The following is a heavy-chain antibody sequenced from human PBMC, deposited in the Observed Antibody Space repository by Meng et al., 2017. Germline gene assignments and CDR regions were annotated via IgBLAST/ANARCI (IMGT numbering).Heavy chain of an antibody. V-gene: IGHV7-4-1*02. CDR2: INTNTGNT. CDR3: AREPYGYFTDY. J-gene: IGHJ4*02. CDR1: GDTFTSCA. D-gene: IGHD5-18*01. Sequence: QVQLVQSGAEVKKPGASVKVSCNASGDTFTSCAMNWVRQAPGRGREGMGWINTNTGNTTYTQGFTGRFVFSLDTSVSTAYLQISSLNAEDTAVYYCAREPYGYFTDYWGQGTLVTVSS.